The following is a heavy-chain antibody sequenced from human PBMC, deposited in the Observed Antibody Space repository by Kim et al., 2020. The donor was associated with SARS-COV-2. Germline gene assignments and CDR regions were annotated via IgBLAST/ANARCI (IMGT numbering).Heavy chain of an antibody. CDR3: ARELYSSGWLDY. Sequence: NYAKKFQGRVTITADKSTSTAYMELSSLRSEDTAVYYCARELYSSGWLDYWGQGTLVTVSS. D-gene: IGHD6-19*01. J-gene: IGHJ4*02. V-gene: IGHV1-69*04.